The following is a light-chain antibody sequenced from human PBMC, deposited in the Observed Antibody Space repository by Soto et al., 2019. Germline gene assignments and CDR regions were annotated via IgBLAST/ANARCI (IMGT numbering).Light chain of an antibody. CDR1: SSNIGAGYD. CDR2: GNS. Sequence: QSALTQPPSVSGAPGQRVTISCTGSSSNIGAGYDVHWYQQVPGTAPKLLIYGNSNRPSGVPDPFSGSKSGTSASLAITGLQAEDEGDYYCQSYDSSLGGSIGGGTKLTVL. J-gene: IGLJ2*01. V-gene: IGLV1-40*01. CDR3: QSYDSSLGGS.